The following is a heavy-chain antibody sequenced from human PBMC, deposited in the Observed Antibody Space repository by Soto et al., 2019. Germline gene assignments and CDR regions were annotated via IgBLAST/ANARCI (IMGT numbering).Heavy chain of an antibody. D-gene: IGHD3-16*02. J-gene: IGHJ4*02. V-gene: IGHV1-18*01. CDR3: ARDPYYDYVWGSYRQFDY. Sequence: ASVKVSCKASGYTFTSYGISWVRQATGQGLEWMGWISAYNGNTNYAQKLQGRVTMTTDTSTSTAYMELRSLRSDDTAVYYCARDPYYDYVWGSYRQFDYWGQGTLVTVSS. CDR2: ISAYNGNT. CDR1: GYTFTSYG.